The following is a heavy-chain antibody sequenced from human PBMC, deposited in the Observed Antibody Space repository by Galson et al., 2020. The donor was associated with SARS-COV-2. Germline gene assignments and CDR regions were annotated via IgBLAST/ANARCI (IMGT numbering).Heavy chain of an antibody. D-gene: IGHD2-2*02. J-gene: IGHJ6*03. CDR1: GFTFSDYY. Sequence: KIGESLKISCAASGFTFSDYYMSWIRQAPGKGLEWVSYISSSSSYTNYADSVKGRFTISRDNAKNSLYLQMNSLRAEDTAVYYCARVERGYCSSTSCYIPGYYYYMDVWGKGTTVTVS. V-gene: IGHV3-11*05. CDR3: ARVERGYCSSTSCYIPGYYYYMDV. CDR2: ISSSSSYT.